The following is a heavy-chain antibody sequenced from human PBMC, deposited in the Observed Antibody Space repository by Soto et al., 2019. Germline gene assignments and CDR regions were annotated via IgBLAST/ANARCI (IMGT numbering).Heavy chain of an antibody. J-gene: IGHJ4*02. V-gene: IGHV4-39*01. Sequence: SETLSLTCTVSGGSISSSSYYWGWIRQPPGKGLEWIGSIYYSGSTYYNPSLKSRVTISVDTSKNQFSLKLSSVTAADTAVYYCARLTRGIAATHDGAVVDYRGQGTLVTVSS. CDR2: IYYSGST. CDR1: GGSISSSSYY. CDR3: ARLTRGIAATHDGAVVDY. D-gene: IGHD2-15*01.